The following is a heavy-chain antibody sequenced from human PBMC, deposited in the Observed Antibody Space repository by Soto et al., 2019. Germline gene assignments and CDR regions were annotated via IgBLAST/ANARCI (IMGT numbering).Heavy chain of an antibody. CDR3: AARSPAFDY. Sequence: QVQLVQSGPEVKKPGASVKVSCKTSGYTFTSYGISWVRQAPGQGLEWMGWITTDKGKTTYAQKFQGRATMTTDTSTSTAYMELRSLRSDDPAVYYCAARSPAFDYWGQGTLVTVSS. V-gene: IGHV1-18*01. CDR2: ITTDKGKT. CDR1: GYTFTSYG. J-gene: IGHJ4*02.